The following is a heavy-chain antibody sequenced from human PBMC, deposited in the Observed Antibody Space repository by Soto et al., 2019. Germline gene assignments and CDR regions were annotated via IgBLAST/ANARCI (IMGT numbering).Heavy chain of an antibody. Sequence: SETLSLTCTVSGGSISSSSYYWGWIRQPPGKGLEWIGSIYYSGSTYYNPSLKSRVTISVDTSKNQFALKLSSVTAADTAVYYCARRLTEFRDDYDFWSGYYTGGYFDYWGQGTLVTVSS. CDR3: ARRLTEFRDDYDFWSGYYTGGYFDY. V-gene: IGHV4-39*01. J-gene: IGHJ4*02. CDR1: GGSISSSSYY. CDR2: IYYSGST. D-gene: IGHD3-3*01.